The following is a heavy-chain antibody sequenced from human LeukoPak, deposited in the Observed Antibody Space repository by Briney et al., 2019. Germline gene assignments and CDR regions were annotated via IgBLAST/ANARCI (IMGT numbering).Heavy chain of an antibody. CDR3: AKDFSSGYYSGKLNDAFDI. CDR1: GFTFDDYA. D-gene: IGHD3-22*01. J-gene: IGHJ3*02. Sequence: GGSLRFSCAASGFTFDDYAMHWVRQAPGKGLEWVSLISWDGGSTYYADSVKGRFTISRDNSKNTLYLQMNSLRAEDTAVYYCAKDFSSGYYSGKLNDAFDIWGQGTMVTVSS. V-gene: IGHV3-43D*03. CDR2: ISWDGGST.